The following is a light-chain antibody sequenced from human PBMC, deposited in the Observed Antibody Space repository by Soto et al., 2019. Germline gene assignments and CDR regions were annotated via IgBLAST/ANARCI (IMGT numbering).Light chain of an antibody. CDR2: GAS. J-gene: IGKJ1*01. V-gene: IGKV3-20*01. CDR1: QSVRSTY. Sequence: EIVITQHPVTLSVSPGERATLSCRASQSVRSTYLALYQQKPGQAPRLLIYGASSRATGIPDRFSGSGSGTDFTLTISRVEPEDFAVDYCQHYGSSPETFGQGTKVDI. CDR3: QHYGSSPET.